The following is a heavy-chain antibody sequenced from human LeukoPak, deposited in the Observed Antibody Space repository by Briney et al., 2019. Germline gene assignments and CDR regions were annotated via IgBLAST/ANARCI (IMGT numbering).Heavy chain of an antibody. CDR2: ISGSDSST. D-gene: IGHD2-21*01. Sequence: GGSLRLSCAASGFTFSSFALSWVRQAPGKGLEWVSAISGSDSSTYSADSVKGRFTISRDNSKNTLYLQMISLRAEDTALYYCAKHRSPVEAYPEAFDIWGLGTMVTVSS. V-gene: IGHV3-23*01. J-gene: IGHJ3*02. CDR1: GFTFSSFA. CDR3: AKHRSPVEAYPEAFDI.